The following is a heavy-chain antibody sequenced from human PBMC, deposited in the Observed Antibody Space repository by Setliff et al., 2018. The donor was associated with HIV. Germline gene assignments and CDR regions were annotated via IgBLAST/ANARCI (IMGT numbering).Heavy chain of an antibody. Sequence: ASVKVSCKASGYSFTDYYIHWVRQAPGQGLEWMGWINPKSDGTNYAQKFQGWITMTRDTSISTAYMELSRLRSDDTAVYYCARWGFDYWGQGTLVTVSS. J-gene: IGHJ4*02. D-gene: IGHD3-16*01. V-gene: IGHV1-2*04. CDR2: INPKSDGT. CDR1: GYSFTDYY. CDR3: ARWGFDY.